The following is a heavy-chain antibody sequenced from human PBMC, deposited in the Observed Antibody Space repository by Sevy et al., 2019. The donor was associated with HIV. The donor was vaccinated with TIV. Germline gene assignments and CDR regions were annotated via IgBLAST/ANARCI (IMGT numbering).Heavy chain of an antibody. CDR3: VRADPAQNFDS. Sequence: ASVKVSCKPSGDTFTNDYMHWVRQAPGQGLEWMGIIDPSAGNASYAEKFQGRVTMAWDTSASTLYMDLSSLRSEDTAVYYCVRADPAQNFDSWGQGTLVTVSS. CDR2: IDPSAGNA. CDR1: GDTFTNDY. V-gene: IGHV1-46*01. J-gene: IGHJ4*02.